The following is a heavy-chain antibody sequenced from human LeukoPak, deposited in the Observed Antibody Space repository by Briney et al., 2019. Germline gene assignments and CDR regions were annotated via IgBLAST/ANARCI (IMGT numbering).Heavy chain of an antibody. CDR1: GFSLSRNG. J-gene: IGHJ3*02. Sequence: GGSLRLSCATSGFSLSRNGMHWVRQAPGQGLEWVAFILSDGSYEYYADSVKGRFTISRDNSKNTLYLQMNSLRAEDTAVYYCAGSLVPESAFDIWGQGTMVTVSS. CDR3: AGSLVPESAFDI. V-gene: IGHV3-30*02. D-gene: IGHD2-15*01. CDR2: ILSDGSYE.